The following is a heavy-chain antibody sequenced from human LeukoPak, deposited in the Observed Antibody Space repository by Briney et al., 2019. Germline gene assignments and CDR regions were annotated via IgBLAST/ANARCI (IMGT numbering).Heavy chain of an antibody. J-gene: IGHJ5*02. CDR3: ARGGHRRYYYTSGSAFDP. D-gene: IGHD3-10*01. V-gene: IGHV1-46*01. CDR2: INPSGGST. CDR1: GYTFTSYY. Sequence: GASVKVSCKASGYTFTSYYMHWVRQAPGQGLEWMGIINPSGGSTSYAQNLQGRVTMTTDTSTSTAYMELKSLRSDDTAVYYCARGGHRRYYYTSGSAFDPWGQGTLVTVSS.